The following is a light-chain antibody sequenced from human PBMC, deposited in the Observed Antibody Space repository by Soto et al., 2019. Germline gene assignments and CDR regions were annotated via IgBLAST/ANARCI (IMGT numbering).Light chain of an antibody. J-gene: IGKJ1*01. Sequence: EIVLTQSPATLSLSPGERATLSCRASQSISRNLAWYQQKPGQAPRLLIYDASNRATGIPARFSGSGSGTDFTLTISSLEPEDFAVYYCQQRSSWPRTFGQGAKVEI. V-gene: IGKV3-11*01. CDR3: QQRSSWPRT. CDR1: QSISRN. CDR2: DAS.